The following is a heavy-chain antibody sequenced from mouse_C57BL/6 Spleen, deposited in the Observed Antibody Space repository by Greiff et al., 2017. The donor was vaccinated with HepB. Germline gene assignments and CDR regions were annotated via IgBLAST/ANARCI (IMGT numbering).Heavy chain of an antibody. CDR1: GYTFTSYW. D-gene: IGHD1-1*01. V-gene: IGHV1-53*01. CDR3: ARRGSSYFYWYFDV. J-gene: IGHJ1*03. CDR2: INPSNGGT. Sequence: VQLQQPGTELVKPGASVKLSCKASGYTFTSYWMHWVKQRPGQGLEWIGNINPSNGGTNYNEKFKSKATLTVDKSSSTAYMQLSSLTSEDSAVYYGARRGSSYFYWYFDVWGTGTTVTVSS.